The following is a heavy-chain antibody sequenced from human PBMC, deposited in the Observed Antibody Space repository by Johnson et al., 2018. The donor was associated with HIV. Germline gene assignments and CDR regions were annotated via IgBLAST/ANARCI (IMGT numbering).Heavy chain of an antibody. CDR3: TTGGQWLVQDAFDI. V-gene: IGHV3-15*01. CDR2: IKSKTDGGTT. J-gene: IGHJ3*02. Sequence: EQLVESGGGLVKPGGSLRLSCAASGFTFSRYWMSWVRQAPGKGLEWVGRIKSKTDGGTTDYAAPVKGRFTISRDDSKNTLYLQMNSLKTEDTAVYYCTTGGQWLVQDAFDIWGQGTMVTVSS. CDR1: GFTFSRYW. D-gene: IGHD6-19*01.